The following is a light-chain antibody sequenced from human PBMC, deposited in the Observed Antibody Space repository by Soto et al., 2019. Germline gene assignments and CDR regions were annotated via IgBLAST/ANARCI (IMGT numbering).Light chain of an antibody. V-gene: IGKV1-5*03. CDR1: QNINNW. CDR3: QQYYYTPYS. CDR2: EAS. J-gene: IGKJ2*03. Sequence: DIQMTQSPSTLSASVGDRVTITCRASQNINNWLAWYQQKPGKAPNLLIYEASSLESGVPSRFGGSRSGTEFTLTISRLQAEDVAVYYCQQYYYTPYSFGQGTKLEIK.